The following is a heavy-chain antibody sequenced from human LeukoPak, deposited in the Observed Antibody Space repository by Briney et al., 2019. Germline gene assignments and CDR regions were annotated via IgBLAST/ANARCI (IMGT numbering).Heavy chain of an antibody. CDR2: ISSSSSYI. V-gene: IGHV3-21*01. CDR1: GFTFSSYS. D-gene: IGHD2-15*01. Sequence: PGGSLRLSCAASGFTFSSYSMNWVRQAPGKGLEWVSSISSSSSYIYYADSVKGRFTISRDNAKNSLYLQMNSLRAEDTAVYYSARVGVAATQGNDYWGQGTLVTVSS. CDR3: ARVGVAATQGNDY. J-gene: IGHJ4*02.